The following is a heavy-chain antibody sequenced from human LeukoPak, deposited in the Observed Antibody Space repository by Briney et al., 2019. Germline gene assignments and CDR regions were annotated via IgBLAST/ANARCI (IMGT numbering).Heavy chain of an antibody. Sequence: GGSLRLSCAASGFTFSSYAIHWVRQAPGKGLEWVAVISYDGTNKCYSDSVKSRFTISRANSKNTLYLQMNSLRPEDTAVYYCARDLGVDDFGVVYPRAFDYWGQGTLVTASS. D-gene: IGHD3-3*01. CDR3: ARDLGVDDFGVVYPRAFDY. CDR1: GFTFSSYA. V-gene: IGHV3-30-3*01. CDR2: ISYDGTNK. J-gene: IGHJ4*02.